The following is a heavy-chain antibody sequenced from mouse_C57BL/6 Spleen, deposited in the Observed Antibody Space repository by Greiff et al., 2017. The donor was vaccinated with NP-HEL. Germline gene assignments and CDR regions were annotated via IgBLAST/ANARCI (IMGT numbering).Heavy chain of an antibody. CDR3: ARGRYYYGSSYAFDY. CDR2: IDPSDSYT. Sequence: QVQLQQPGAELVMPGASVKLSCKASGYTFTSYWMHWVKQRPGQGLEWIGEIDPSDSYTNYNQKFKGKSTLTVDKSSSTAYMQLSSLTSDDSAVYYCARGRYYYGSSYAFDYWGQGTTLTVSS. D-gene: IGHD1-1*01. CDR1: GYTFTSYW. V-gene: IGHV1-69*01. J-gene: IGHJ2*01.